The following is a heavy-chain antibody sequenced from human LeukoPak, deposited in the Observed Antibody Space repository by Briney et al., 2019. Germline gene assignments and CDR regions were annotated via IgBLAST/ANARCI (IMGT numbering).Heavy chain of an antibody. D-gene: IGHD4-17*01. Sequence: SVKVSCKASGGTFSSYAISWVGQAPGQGLEWMGGIIPIFGTANYAQKFQGRVTITADESTSTAYMELSSLRSEDTAVYYCARDGNGDYAGDPPEYWGQGTLVTVSS. CDR3: ARDGNGDYAGDPPEY. CDR1: GGTFSSYA. CDR2: IIPIFGTA. J-gene: IGHJ4*02. V-gene: IGHV1-69*13.